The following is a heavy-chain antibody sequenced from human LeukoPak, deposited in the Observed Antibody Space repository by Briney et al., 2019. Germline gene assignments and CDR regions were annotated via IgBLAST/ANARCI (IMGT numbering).Heavy chain of an antibody. Sequence: WGSVRLSCTASGYTFTSYDMNWVRQAPGQGLEWMGWMNPNSGNTGYAQTVKGRVTMTRNTSRSTAYMELSSLRSEDTAVYYCARGPLPGYSKGCGQGTLVTV. CDR1: GYTFTSYD. CDR2: MNPNSGNT. V-gene: IGHV1-8*01. CDR3: ARGPLPGYSKG. J-gene: IGHJ4*02. D-gene: IGHD2-21*01.